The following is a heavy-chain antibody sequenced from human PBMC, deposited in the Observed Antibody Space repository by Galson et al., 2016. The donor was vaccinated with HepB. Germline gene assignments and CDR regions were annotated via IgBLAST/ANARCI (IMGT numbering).Heavy chain of an antibody. Sequence: SLRLSCAASGFTFLSHGMTWVRQAPGKGLEWVSAITGSGYDTYYAGFVKGRFTISRDNSKSTLYLQMDSLRAEDTAVYYCAKPTTSTPYYYYGLDVWGQGTTVTVSS. CDR2: ITGSGYDT. CDR3: AKPTTSTPYYYYGLDV. CDR1: GFTFLSHG. V-gene: IGHV3-23*01. D-gene: IGHD5/OR15-5a*01. J-gene: IGHJ6*02.